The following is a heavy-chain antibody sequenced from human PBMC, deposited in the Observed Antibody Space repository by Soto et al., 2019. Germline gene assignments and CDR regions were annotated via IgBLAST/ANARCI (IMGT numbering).Heavy chain of an antibody. J-gene: IGHJ6*02. CDR3: AKPPFYDFWSGSLVTPGV. CDR1: GFTFSRYA. D-gene: IGHD3-3*01. CDR2: IRGSGGST. V-gene: IGHV3-23*01. Sequence: GGSLRLSCAASGFTFSRYAMSWARQAPGKGLEWVSAIRGSGGSTYYADSVKGRFTISRDNSKNTRYLQMNSLRAEDTAVYYCAKPPFYDFWSGSLVTPGVWGHGTTVTV.